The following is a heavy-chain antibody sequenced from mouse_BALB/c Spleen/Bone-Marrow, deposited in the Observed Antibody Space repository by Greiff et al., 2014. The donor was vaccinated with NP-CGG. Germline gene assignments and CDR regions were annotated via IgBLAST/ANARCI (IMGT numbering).Heavy chain of an antibody. D-gene: IGHD2-3*01. J-gene: IGHJ1*01. V-gene: IGHV5-15*02. CDR2: ISNLAYSI. CDR1: GFTFSDYG. Sequence: EVVLVESGGGLVQPGGSRKLSCAASGFTFSDYGMAWVRQAPGKGPEWVAFISNLAYSIYYADTVTGRFTISRENAKNTLYLEISSLRSEDSAMYYCARAGYDGYPWYFDVWGAGTTVTVSS. CDR3: ARAGYDGYPWYFDV.